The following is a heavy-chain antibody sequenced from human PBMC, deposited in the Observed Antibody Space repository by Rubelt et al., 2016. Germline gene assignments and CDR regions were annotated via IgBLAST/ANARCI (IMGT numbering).Heavy chain of an antibody. Sequence: QLPLQESGPGLVKPSETLSVTCTVSAGSISSNAYYSGWSRHPPGTGLGRVGSVYDSGSTYYSPSPKRPITPTRDITKNQFSLKLSSVTAADAAVDYCARTAVEPTGEFDSWGQGTLVTVSS. CDR2: VYDSGST. V-gene: IGHV4-39*07. CDR1: AGSISSNAYY. CDR3: ARTAVEPTGEFDS. J-gene: IGHJ4*02. D-gene: IGHD5-18*01.